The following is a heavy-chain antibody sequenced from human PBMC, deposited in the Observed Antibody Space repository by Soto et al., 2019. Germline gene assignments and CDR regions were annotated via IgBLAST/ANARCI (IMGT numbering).Heavy chain of an antibody. CDR2: IYFSGST. CDR3: AKIQLRAFSGQNWFDP. D-gene: IGHD6-19*01. Sequence: QVQLQESGRGLVKPSQTLFLTCTVSGDSISSGHHYWSWIRQPPGKGMEWVGNIYFSGSTYYNPSLKSQVTISIETSKNEFSLMLSSVTAADTAADYCAKIQLRAFSGQNWFDPWGQGTLVTVSS. CDR1: GDSISSGHHY. J-gene: IGHJ5*02. V-gene: IGHV4-30-4*01.